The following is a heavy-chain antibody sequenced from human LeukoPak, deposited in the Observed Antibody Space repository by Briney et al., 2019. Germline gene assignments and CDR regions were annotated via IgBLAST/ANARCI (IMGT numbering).Heavy chain of an antibody. D-gene: IGHD3-16*01. J-gene: IGHJ4*02. CDR1: GGSISSSSYY. V-gene: IGHV4-39*01. CDR3: ASLGKLGYYFDY. CDR2: IYYTGRT. Sequence: SETLSLTCTVSGGSISSSSYYWGWIRQPPGKGLEWIGSIYYTGRTYYNPSLESRVPISVDTSKNQFSLKLSSVTAADTAMYYCASLGKLGYYFDYWGQGTLVTVSS.